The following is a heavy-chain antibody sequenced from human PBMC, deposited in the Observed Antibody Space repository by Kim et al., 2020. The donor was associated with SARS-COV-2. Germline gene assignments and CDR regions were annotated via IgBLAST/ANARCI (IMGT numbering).Heavy chain of an antibody. V-gene: IGHV5-51*01. J-gene: IGHJ4*02. Sequence: GESLKICCKASGYSFTTYWIGWVRQMLGKGLEWLGIIYSGASDVRYSPSFQGQVTISADNSVNIAYLQWSNLKASDTAMYYCARHTARMYGSIDYWGQG. CDR2: IYSGASDV. CDR1: GYSFTTYW. D-gene: IGHD6-19*01. CDR3: ARHTARMYGSIDY.